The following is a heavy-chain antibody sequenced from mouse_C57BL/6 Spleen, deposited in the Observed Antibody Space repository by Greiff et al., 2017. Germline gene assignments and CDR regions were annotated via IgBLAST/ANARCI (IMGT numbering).Heavy chain of an antibody. V-gene: IGHV1-61*01. CDR3: ARPGTWGFAY. CDR1: GYTFTSYW. D-gene: IGHD4-1*01. J-gene: IGHJ3*01. CDR2: IYPSDSET. Sequence: VQLQQPGAELVRPGSSVKLSCKASGYTFTSYWMEWVKQRPGQGLEWIGNIYPSDSETHYNQKFKDKATLTVDKSSSTAYMQLSSLTSEDSAVYYCARPGTWGFAYWGQGTLVTVSA.